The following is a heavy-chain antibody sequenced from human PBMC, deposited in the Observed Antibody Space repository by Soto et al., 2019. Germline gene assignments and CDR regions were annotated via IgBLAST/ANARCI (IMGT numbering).Heavy chain of an antibody. CDR3: ASTTLVHYYYGMDV. CDR1: CGSISSSSYY. J-gene: IGHJ6*02. D-gene: IGHD1-26*01. V-gene: IGHV4-39*01. CDR2: IYYSGST. Sequence: SDTLSLTCTVSCGSISSSSYYWVFIRHRPWKWLEWIGSIYYSGSTYYNPSLKSRVTISVDTSKNQFSLKLSSVTAADTAVYYCASTTLVHYYYGMDVWGQGTTVTVSS.